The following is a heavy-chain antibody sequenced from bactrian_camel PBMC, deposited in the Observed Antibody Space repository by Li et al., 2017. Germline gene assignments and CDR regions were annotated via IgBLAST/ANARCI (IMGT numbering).Heavy chain of an antibody. CDR2: IFDFTGVK. D-gene: IGHD2*01. V-gene: IGHV3-2*01. CDR3: ATPVGGNYNKCFAS. J-gene: IGHJ6*01. Sequence: LVESGGGSVRAGGSLRLSCEVSGLALNNYCVSWFRQAPGKEHEGVARIFDFTGVKYYSDSVKGRFTISRDNARNTVYLQMNSLKSEDTALYYCATPVGGNYNKCFASWGQGTQVTVS. CDR1: GLALNNYC.